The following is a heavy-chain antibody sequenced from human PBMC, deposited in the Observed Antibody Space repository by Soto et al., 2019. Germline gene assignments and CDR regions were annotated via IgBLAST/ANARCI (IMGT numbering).Heavy chain of an antibody. CDR1: GGSVSSGSYY. D-gene: IGHD3-22*01. CDR2: IYYSGST. Sequence: SETLSLTCTVSGGSVSSGSYYWSWIRQPPGKGLEWIGYIYYSGSTNYNPSLKSRVTISVDTSKNQFSLKLSSVTAADTAVYYCARDRSYYDSSGYYDHDAFDIWGQGTMVTVSS. V-gene: IGHV4-61*01. J-gene: IGHJ3*02. CDR3: ARDRSYYDSSGYYDHDAFDI.